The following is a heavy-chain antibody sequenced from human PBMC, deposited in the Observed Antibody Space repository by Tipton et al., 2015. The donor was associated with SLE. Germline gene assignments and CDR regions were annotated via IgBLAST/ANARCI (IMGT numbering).Heavy chain of an antibody. J-gene: IGHJ3*02. Sequence: GSLKLSCAASGFTFSSYGMHWARQAPSKGLEWVAFIRYDGSNKYYADSVKGRVTISRDNAKNSLYLQMNSLRAEDTAVYYCARSGEVLRFLDFPPRGTAFDIWGQGTMVTVSS. CDR2: IRYDGSNK. V-gene: IGHV3-30*02. CDR3: ARSGEVLRFLDFPPRGTAFDI. D-gene: IGHD3-3*01. CDR1: GFTFSSYG.